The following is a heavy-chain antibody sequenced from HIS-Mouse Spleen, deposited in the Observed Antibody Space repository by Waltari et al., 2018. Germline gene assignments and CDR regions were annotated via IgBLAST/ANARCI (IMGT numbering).Heavy chain of an antibody. D-gene: IGHD3-22*01. V-gene: IGHV3-23*01. CDR1: GFTFSSYA. CDR3: AKIVNYDSSGYDY. J-gene: IGHJ4*02. CDR2: ISGSGGST. Sequence: EVQLLESGGGLVQPGGSLGLSCAASGFTFSSYAMTWVRQAPGKGLEWVSAISGSGGSTYYADSVKGRFTISRDNSKNTLYLQMNSLRAEDTAVYYCAKIVNYDSSGYDYWGQGTLVTVSS.